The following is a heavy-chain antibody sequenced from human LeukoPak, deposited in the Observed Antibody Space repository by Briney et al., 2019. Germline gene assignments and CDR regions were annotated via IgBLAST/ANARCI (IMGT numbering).Heavy chain of an antibody. Sequence: ASVKVFCKTSGYIFTSYGISWVRQAPGKGLEWMGWISVHNGYTRYAQKFQGRVTMTTDTSTSTAYMDLRSLRPDDTAVYYCARDMRHYRNYDSSGYYYNFEYWGQGTLVSVSS. CDR1: GYIFTSYG. CDR3: ARDMRHYRNYDSSGYYYNFEY. CDR2: ISVHNGYT. J-gene: IGHJ4*02. V-gene: IGHV1-18*01. D-gene: IGHD3-22*01.